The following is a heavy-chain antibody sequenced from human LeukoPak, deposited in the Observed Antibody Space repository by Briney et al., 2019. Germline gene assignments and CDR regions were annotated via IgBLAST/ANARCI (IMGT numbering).Heavy chain of an antibody. CDR2: IYYSGST. CDR3: ARFSAVQTNSKIFDI. D-gene: IGHD1-1*01. J-gene: IGHJ3*02. Sequence: PSETLSLTCTVSGVSISSGGYYWSWLRQHPGKGLEWIGYIYYSGSTYYNPSLKSRVTISVDTSKNQFSLKLSSVTAADTAVYYCARFSAVQTNSKIFDIWVQGTMVTVSS. CDR1: GVSISSGGYY. V-gene: IGHV4-31*03.